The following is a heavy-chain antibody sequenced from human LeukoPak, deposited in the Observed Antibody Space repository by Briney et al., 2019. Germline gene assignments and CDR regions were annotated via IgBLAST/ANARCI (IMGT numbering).Heavy chain of an antibody. CDR2: ISAYNGNT. CDR3: ARARYCSGGSCRPPGWFDP. Sequence: GASAKVSCKASGYTFTSYGISWVRQAPGRGLEWMGWISAYNGNTNYAQKLQGRVTMTTDTSTSTAYMELRSLRSDDTAVYYCARARYCSGGSCRPPGWFDPWGQGTLVTVSS. CDR1: GYTFTSYG. D-gene: IGHD2-15*01. J-gene: IGHJ5*02. V-gene: IGHV1-18*04.